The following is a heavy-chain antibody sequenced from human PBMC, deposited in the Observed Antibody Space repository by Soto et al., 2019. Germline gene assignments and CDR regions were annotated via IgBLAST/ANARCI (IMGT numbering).Heavy chain of an antibody. CDR1: GFTFSSYS. D-gene: IGHD2-2*01. V-gene: IGHV3-48*04. CDR3: ARVAVVPAAPFDY. J-gene: IGHJ4*02. CDR2: ISSSSSTI. Sequence: GGSLRLSCAASGFTFSSYSMNWVRQAPGKGLEWVSYISSSSSTIYYADSVKGRFTISRDNAKNSLYLQMNSLRAEDTAVYYCARVAVVPAAPFDYWGQGTLVTVSS.